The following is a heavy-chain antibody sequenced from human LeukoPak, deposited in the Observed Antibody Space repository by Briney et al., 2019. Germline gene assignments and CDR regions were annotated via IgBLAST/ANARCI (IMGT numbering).Heavy chain of an antibody. D-gene: IGHD2-2*01. J-gene: IGHJ4*02. V-gene: IGHV1-18*01. CDR2: ISAYNGNT. Sequence: ASVTVSCKASGYTFTNYGISWVRQVPGQGLEWMGLISAYNGNTNYAQKLQGRVTMTTDTYTNTSYMELRSLRSDDTAVYYCAGSLGYCTSNVCHLKYWGQGTLVTVSS. CDR1: GYTFTNYG. CDR3: AGSLGYCTSNVCHLKY.